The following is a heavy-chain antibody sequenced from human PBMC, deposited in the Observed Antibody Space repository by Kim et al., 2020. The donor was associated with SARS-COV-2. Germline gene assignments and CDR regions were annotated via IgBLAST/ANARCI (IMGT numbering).Heavy chain of an antibody. V-gene: IGHV1-69*01. J-gene: IGHJ4*02. Sequence: NYAQKYQGRVTITADESTSTAYMELSSRRSEDPAVYYCARGYNWNGVSDYWGQGTLVTVSS. CDR3: ARGYNWNGVSDY. D-gene: IGHD1-1*01.